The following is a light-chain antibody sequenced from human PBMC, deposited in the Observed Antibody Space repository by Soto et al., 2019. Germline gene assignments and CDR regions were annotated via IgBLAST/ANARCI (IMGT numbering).Light chain of an antibody. V-gene: IGKV1-39*01. CDR1: QSISSY. J-gene: IGKJ1*01. CDR3: QQSYSTRGT. Sequence: DIQMTQSPSSLSASVGARVTITCRASQSISSYLNWYQQKPGKAPKLLIYAASSLQSGVPSRFSGSGSGTDFTLTISSLQPEDFATYYCQQSYSTRGTFGQGTKVDIK. CDR2: AAS.